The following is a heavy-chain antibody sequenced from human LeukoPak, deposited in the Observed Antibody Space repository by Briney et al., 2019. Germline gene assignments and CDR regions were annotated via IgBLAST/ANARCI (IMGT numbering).Heavy chain of an antibody. J-gene: IGHJ6*03. CDR1: GFTFSSYS. CDR2: ISSSSSYI. Sequence: PGGSLRLSCAASGFTFSSYSMNWVRQAPGKGLEWVSSISSSSSYIYYADSVKGRFTISRDNAKNSLYLQMNSPRAEDTAVYYCARGNDSFYYYYMDVWGKGTTVTVSS. D-gene: IGHD3-3*01. V-gene: IGHV3-21*01. CDR3: ARGNDSFYYYYMDV.